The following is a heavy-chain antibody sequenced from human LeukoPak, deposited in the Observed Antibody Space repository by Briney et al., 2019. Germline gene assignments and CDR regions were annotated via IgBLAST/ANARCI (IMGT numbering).Heavy chain of an antibody. CDR3: AKRYSSSWELDY. V-gene: IGHV3-23*01. CDR2: ISGSGGST. J-gene: IGHJ4*02. D-gene: IGHD6-13*01. CDR1: GFSISSYA. Sequence: PGGSLRLSCAASGFSISSYAMSWVRQPPGKGLEWVSAISGSGGSTYYADPVKGRFTISRDNSKNTLYLQMNSLRAEDTAVYYCAKRYSSSWELDYWGQGTLVTVSS.